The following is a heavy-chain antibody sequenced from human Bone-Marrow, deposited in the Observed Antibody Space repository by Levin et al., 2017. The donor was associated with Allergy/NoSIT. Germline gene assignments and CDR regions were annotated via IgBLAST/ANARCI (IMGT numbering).Heavy chain of an antibody. CDR2: INHSGST. J-gene: IGHJ6*02. Sequence: SQTLSLTCAVYGGSFSGYYWSWIRQPPGKGLEWIGEINHSGSTNYNPSLKSRVTISVDTSKNQFSLKLSSVTAADTAVYYCARFCAKPYGMDVWGQGTTVTVSS. CDR1: GGSFSGYY. D-gene: IGHD1-14*01. V-gene: IGHV4-34*01. CDR3: ARFCAKPYGMDV.